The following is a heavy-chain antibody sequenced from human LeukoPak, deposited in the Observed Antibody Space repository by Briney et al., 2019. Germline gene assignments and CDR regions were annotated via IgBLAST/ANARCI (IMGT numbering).Heavy chain of an antibody. CDR3: VRDYLPGDYNVY. CDR1: GFTFSTYE. CDR2: ISSSGTSI. V-gene: IGHV3-48*03. D-gene: IGHD2/OR15-2a*01. Sequence: GRSLRLSCAASGFTFSTYEMNWVRQAPGKELEWISYISSSGTSIYYADSVKGRFTISRDNSKNSLYLQMNSLGAEDTAVYFCVRDYLPGDYNVYWGQGTLVTVSS. J-gene: IGHJ4*02.